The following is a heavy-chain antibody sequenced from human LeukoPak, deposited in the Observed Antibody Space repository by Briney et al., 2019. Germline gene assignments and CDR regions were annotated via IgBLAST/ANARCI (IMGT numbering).Heavy chain of an antibody. CDR2: TYYRSKWYY. V-gene: IGHV6-1*01. CDR3: ARIGYSYGGP. D-gene: IGHD5-18*01. CDR1: GDTVSTNSAA. Sequence: SQTLSLTCAISGDTVSTNSAAWNWIRQSPSRGLEWLGRTYYRSKWYYDYAVSLKSRMTIYSDTSKNQVSLQLNSVTPEDTAIYYCARIGYSYGGPWGQGTLVTVSS. J-gene: IGHJ5*02.